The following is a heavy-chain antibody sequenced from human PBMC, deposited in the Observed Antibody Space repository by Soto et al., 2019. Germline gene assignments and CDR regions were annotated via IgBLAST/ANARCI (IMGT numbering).Heavy chain of an antibody. CDR2: IYYSGST. J-gene: IGHJ5*02. CDR3: ARDVSAVSMVRGVHNWFDP. Sequence: SETLSLTCTVSGGSISSYYWSWIRQPPGKGLEWIGYIYYSGSTNYNPSLKSRVTISVDTSKNQFSLKLSSVTAADTAVYYCARDVSAVSMVRGVHNWFDPWGQGTLVTVSS. V-gene: IGHV4-59*01. CDR1: GGSISSYY. D-gene: IGHD3-10*01.